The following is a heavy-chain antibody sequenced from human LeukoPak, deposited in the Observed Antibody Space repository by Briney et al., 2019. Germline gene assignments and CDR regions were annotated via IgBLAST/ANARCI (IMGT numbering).Heavy chain of an antibody. CDR1: GYTLTELS. J-gene: IGHJ6*03. Sequence: ASVKVSCKVSGYTLTELSMHWVRQAPGKGLEWMGGFDPEDGETIYAQKFQGRVTMTEDTSTDTAYMELSSLRSEDTAVYYCAREGRGCSSTSCYNGYYYYMDVWGKGTTVTVSS. CDR3: AREGRGCSSTSCYNGYYYYMDV. V-gene: IGHV1-24*01. CDR2: FDPEDGET. D-gene: IGHD2-2*02.